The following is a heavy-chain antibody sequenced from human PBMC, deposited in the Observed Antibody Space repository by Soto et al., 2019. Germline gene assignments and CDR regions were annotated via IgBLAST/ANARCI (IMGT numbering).Heavy chain of an antibody. Sequence: QVQLVQSGAEVKKPGASVKVSCKAPRYIFTAYFMHWVRQAPGQGLEWMGWINPNNGATHCGLSSQGRVTMTSDTAISTAYMELSSLRAYDTAVYYCASHDTGARFDPWGQGTLVIVSS. J-gene: IGHJ5*02. CDR3: ASHDTGARFDP. D-gene: IGHD1-1*01. CDR2: INPNNGAT. V-gene: IGHV1-2*02. CDR1: RYIFTAYF.